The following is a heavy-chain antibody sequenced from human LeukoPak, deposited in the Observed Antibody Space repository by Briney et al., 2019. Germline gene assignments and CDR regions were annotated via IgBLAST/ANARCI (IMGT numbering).Heavy chain of an antibody. V-gene: IGHV3-30*18. CDR1: GFTLSNYW. J-gene: IGHJ4*02. D-gene: IGHD5-24*01. Sequence: GGSLRLSCVFSGFTLSNYWMSWVRQAPGKGLEWVAVISYDGSNKYYADSVKGRFTISRDNSKNTLYLQMNSLRAEDTAVYYCAKSGQFFDYWGQGTLVTVSS. CDR2: ISYDGSNK. CDR3: AKSGQFFDY.